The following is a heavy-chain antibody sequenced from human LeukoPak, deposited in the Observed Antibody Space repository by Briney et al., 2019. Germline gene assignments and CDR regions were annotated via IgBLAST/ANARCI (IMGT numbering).Heavy chain of an antibody. V-gene: IGHV1-69*13. CDR1: GGTFSSYA. Sequence: GASVKVSCKASGGTFSSYAISWVRQAPGQGLEWMGGIIPIFGTANYAQKFQGRVTITADESTSTAYMELSSLRSEDTAVYYCARDHSYGLNWFDPWGQGTLVTVSS. D-gene: IGHD5-18*01. CDR2: IIPIFGTA. J-gene: IGHJ5*02. CDR3: ARDHSYGLNWFDP.